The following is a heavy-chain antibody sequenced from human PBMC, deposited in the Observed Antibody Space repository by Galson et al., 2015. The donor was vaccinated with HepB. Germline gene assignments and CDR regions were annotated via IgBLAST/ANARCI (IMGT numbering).Heavy chain of an antibody. CDR1: GDSISTGSHL. D-gene: IGHD3/OR15-3a*01. Sequence: LSLTCSVSGDSISTGSHLWAWIRQPPGKGLEWIGTISYTGNTYYNPSLKSRVIISVDTSRNEFFLNMCSVTAADTAVYYCARDRKSYNLDVDNWGQGTLVTVSS. CDR2: ISYTGNT. J-gene: IGHJ4*02. V-gene: IGHV4-39*02. CDR3: ARDRKSYNLDVDN.